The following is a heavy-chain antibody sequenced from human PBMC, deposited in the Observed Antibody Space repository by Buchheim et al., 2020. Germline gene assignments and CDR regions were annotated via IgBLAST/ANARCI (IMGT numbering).Heavy chain of an antibody. D-gene: IGHD1-26*01. V-gene: IGHV3-30*04. CDR2: VSYDGSNT. CDR3: ARDKGRYYFDY. CDR1: GFTFRSYA. Sequence: QVQLVESGGGVVQPGRSLRLSCAVSGFTFRSYAMHWVRQAPGKGLEWVAVVSYDGSNTYHADSAKGRFTISRDNSKNTLDLQMNSMRGEDTAVYYCARDKGRYYFDYGGQGTL. J-gene: IGHJ4*02.